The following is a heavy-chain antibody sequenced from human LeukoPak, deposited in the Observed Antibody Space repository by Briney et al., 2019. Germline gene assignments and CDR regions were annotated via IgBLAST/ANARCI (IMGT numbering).Heavy chain of an antibody. V-gene: IGHV4-38-2*02. CDR1: GYSISSGYF. Sequence: PSETLSLACTVSGYSISSGYFWGWIRQPPGKGLEWIGTIYHSGSTYYNPSLKSRVTISLDTSKNQFSLELSSVTAADTAVYYCARDYKVLNGFVPREVGATGGWFDPWGQETLVTVSS. J-gene: IGHJ5*02. CDR2: IYHSGST. CDR3: ARDYKVLNGFVPREVGATGGWFDP. D-gene: IGHD1-26*01.